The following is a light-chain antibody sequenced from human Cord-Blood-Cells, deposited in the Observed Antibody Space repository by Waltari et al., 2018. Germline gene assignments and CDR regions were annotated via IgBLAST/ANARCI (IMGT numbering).Light chain of an antibody. CDR2: GNS. V-gene: IGLV1-40*01. CDR1: SSNIGAGYD. J-gene: IGLJ2*01. Sequence: QSVLTQPPSVSGAPGQRVTISCTGSSSNIGAGYDVHWYQQLPGTAPKPLIYGNSNRPSGVPDRFSGSKSGTSASLAITGLQAEDEADYYCQSYDSSLRVVFGGGTKLTVL. CDR3: QSYDSSLRVV.